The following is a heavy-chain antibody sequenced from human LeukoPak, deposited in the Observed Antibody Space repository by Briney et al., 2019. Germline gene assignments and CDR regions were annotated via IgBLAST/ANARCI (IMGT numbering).Heavy chain of an antibody. CDR3: ASGYDSTLDY. J-gene: IGHJ4*02. CDR1: GGSISSYY. CDR2: IYYSGST. D-gene: IGHD3-22*01. V-gene: IGHV4-59*01. Sequence: SETLSLTCTVSGGSISSYYWSWLRQPPGKGLEWIGYIYYSGSTNYNPSLKSRVTISVDTSKNQFSLKLSSVTAADTAVYYCASGYDSTLDYWGQGTLVTVSS.